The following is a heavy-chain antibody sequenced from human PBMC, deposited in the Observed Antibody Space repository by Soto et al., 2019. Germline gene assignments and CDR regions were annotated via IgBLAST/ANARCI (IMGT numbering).Heavy chain of an antibody. CDR3: AKSSNGDYVFLGVYLGY. CDR1: GFTFSSYA. Sequence: EVQLLESGGGLVQPGGSLRLSCAASGFTFSSYAMSWVRQAPGKGLEWVSAISGSGGSTYYADSVKGRFTISRDNSKNTLYLQMNSLRVEDTAVYYCAKSSNGDYVFLGVYLGYWGQGTLVTVSS. V-gene: IGHV3-23*01. J-gene: IGHJ4*02. D-gene: IGHD4-17*01. CDR2: ISGSGGST.